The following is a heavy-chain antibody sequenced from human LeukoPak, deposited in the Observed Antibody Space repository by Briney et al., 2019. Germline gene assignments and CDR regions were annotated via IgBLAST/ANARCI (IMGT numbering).Heavy chain of an antibody. V-gene: IGHV4-59*01. Sequence: SETLSLTCTVSGGSISSYYWSWIRQPPGKGLEWIGYIYYSGSTNYNPSLKSRVTISVDTSKNQFSLKLSSVTAADTAVYYCARHGDPHSWNDAFDIWGQGTMVTVSS. D-gene: IGHD1-1*01. CDR3: ARHGDPHSWNDAFDI. J-gene: IGHJ3*02. CDR2: IYYSGST. CDR1: GGSISSYY.